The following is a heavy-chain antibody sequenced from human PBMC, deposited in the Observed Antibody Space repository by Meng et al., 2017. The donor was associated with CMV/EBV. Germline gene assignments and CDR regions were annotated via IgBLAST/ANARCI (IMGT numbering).Heavy chain of an antibody. J-gene: IGHJ5*02. CDR1: VGTFSSYA. V-gene: IGHV1-69*01. CDR3: ARGGYIYGFFWFDP. CDR2: IIPIFGTA. D-gene: IGHD5-18*01. Sequence: QVQLVQSGAEVTKPGSSVKLCCKASVGTFSSYAISWVRQAPGQGLGWMGGIIPIFGTANYAQNFKGRVTITADESTSTAYMELSSLRAEDTAVYYCARGGYIYGFFWFDPWGQGTLVTVSS.